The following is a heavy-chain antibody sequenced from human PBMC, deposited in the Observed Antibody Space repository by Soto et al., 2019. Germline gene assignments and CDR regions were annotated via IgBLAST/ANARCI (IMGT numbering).Heavy chain of an antibody. Sequence: SETLSLTCTVSGGSISSSSYYWGWIRQPPGKGLEWIGSIYYSGSTYYNPSLKSRVTISVDTSKNQFSLKLSSVTAADTAVYYCARSIVVVVAAIDYWGQGTLVTVSS. CDR2: IYYSGST. D-gene: IGHD2-15*01. J-gene: IGHJ4*02. CDR1: GGSISSSSYY. V-gene: IGHV4-39*01. CDR3: ARSIVVVVAAIDY.